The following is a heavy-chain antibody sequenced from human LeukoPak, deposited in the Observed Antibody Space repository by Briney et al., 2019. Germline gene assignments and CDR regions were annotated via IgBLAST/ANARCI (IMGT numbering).Heavy chain of an antibody. CDR2: INPNSGGT. D-gene: IGHD4-17*01. CDR1: GYTFTCYY. J-gene: IGHJ4*02. CDR3: AREKSTVTNFDY. V-gene: IGHV1-2*02. Sequence: GPTVKVSCKASGYTFTCYYMHRVRQAPGQGLEWMGWINPNSGGTNYAQKFQGRVTMTRDTSISTAYMELSRLRSDDTAVYYCAREKSTVTNFDYWGQGTLVTVSS.